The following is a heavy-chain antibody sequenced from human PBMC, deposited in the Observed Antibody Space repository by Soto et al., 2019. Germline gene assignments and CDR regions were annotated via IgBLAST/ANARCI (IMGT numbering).Heavy chain of an antibody. CDR3: ARQGFGALHGLGDV. CDR1: GGSISSYY. V-gene: IGHV4-59*08. CDR2: VHHSWGS. J-gene: IGHJ6*02. D-gene: IGHD3-10*01. Sequence: QVQLQESGPGLVKPSETLSLSCTVSGGSISSYYWSWIRQPPGKGMEWIGYVHHSWGSTYNPSLQSRVAISLDPSKSQFSLKMTSVTATDTAVYYWARQGFGALHGLGDVWGQGTTVTVSS.